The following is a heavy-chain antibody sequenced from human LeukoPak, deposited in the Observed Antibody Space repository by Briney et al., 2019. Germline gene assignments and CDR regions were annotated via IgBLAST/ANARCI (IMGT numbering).Heavy chain of an antibody. J-gene: IGHJ5*02. D-gene: IGHD5-18*01. Sequence: GGSLRLSCAASGCAFNTYWMHWVRQAPGTGLVWVSRINGDGSSTSYADFVKGRFTISRDNAKNTLYLQMNSLRAEETAIYYCARDKGYSIDQWGQGTLVTVSS. V-gene: IGHV3-74*01. CDR2: INGDGSST. CDR3: ARDKGYSIDQ. CDR1: GCAFNTYW.